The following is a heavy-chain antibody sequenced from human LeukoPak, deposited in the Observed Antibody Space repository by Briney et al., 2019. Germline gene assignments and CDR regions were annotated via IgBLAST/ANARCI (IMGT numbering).Heavy chain of an antibody. J-gene: IGHJ4*02. CDR2: IYYSGST. CDR3: ARLPYSYGSFFDY. Sequence: SETLSLTCTVSGGSISSSSYYWGWIRQPPGKGLEWIGSIYYSGSTYYNPSLKSRVTISVDTSKHQFSLKLSSVTAADTAVYYCARLPYSYGSFFDYWGQGTLVTVSS. CDR1: GGSISSSSYY. V-gene: IGHV4-39*01. D-gene: IGHD5-18*01.